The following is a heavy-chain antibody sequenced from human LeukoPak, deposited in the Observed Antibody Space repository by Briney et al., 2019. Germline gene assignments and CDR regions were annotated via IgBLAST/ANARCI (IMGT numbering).Heavy chain of an antibody. CDR3: ARGVDDYVWGSYRYDY. CDR1: GGSISSYY. CDR2: IYYSGST. D-gene: IGHD3-16*02. J-gene: IGHJ4*02. Sequence: SETLSLTCTVSGGSISSYYWSWLRQPPGRGLEWIGYIYYSGSTNYNPSLKSRVTISVDTSKNQFSLKLSSVTAADTAVYYCARGVDDYVWGSYRYDYWGQGTLVTVSS. V-gene: IGHV4-59*01.